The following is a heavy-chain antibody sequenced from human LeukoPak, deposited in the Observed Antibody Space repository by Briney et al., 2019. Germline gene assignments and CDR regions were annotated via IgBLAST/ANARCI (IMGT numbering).Heavy chain of an antibody. CDR1: GGSISSGSYY. V-gene: IGHV4-61*02. CDR3: ASYYDFPSYFDY. J-gene: IGHJ4*02. Sequence: SETLSLTCTVSGGSISSGSYYWSWIRQPAGKGLEWIGRIYTGGSTNYNPSLKSRVTISVDKSKNQFSLKLSSVTAADTAVYYCASYYDFPSYFDYWGQGTLVTVSS. CDR2: IYTGGST. D-gene: IGHD3-3*01.